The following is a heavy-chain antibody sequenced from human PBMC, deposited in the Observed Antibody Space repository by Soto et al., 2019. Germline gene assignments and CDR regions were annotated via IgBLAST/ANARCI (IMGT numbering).Heavy chain of an antibody. CDR2: MNPNSGNT. V-gene: IGHV1-8*01. CDR1: GYTFTSYD. J-gene: IGHJ4*02. CDR3: ARGLLSNSGPVIDY. Sequence: QVPLVQSGAEVKKPGASVKVSCKASGYTFTSYDINWVRQATGQGLEWMGWMNPNSGNTGYAQKFQGRVTMTRNTSISTAYMELSSRRSEDTAVYYCARGLLSNSGPVIDYWGQGTLVTVSS. D-gene: IGHD5-12*01.